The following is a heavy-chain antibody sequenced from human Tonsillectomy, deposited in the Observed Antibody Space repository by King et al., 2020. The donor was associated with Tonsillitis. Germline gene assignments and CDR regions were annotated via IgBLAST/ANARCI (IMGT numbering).Heavy chain of an antibody. CDR1: GFTFSSYW. CDR2: IKQDGSEK. J-gene: IGHJ3*02. V-gene: IGHV3-7*01. CDR3: ARDPSRYSYGTDAFDI. D-gene: IGHD5-18*01. Sequence: EVQLVESGGGLVQPGGSLRLSCAASGFTFSSYWMSWVRQAPGKGLEGVANIKQDGSEKYYVDSVKGRFTISRDNAKNSLYLQMNSLRAEDTAVYYCARDPSRYSYGTDAFDIWGQGTMVTVSS.